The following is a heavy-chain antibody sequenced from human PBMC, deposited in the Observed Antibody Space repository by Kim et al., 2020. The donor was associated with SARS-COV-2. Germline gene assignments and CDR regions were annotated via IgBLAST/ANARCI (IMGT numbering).Heavy chain of an antibody. D-gene: IGHD2-21*02. CDR1: GYSFTSYW. Sequence: GESLKISCKGSGYSFTSYWIGWVRQMPGKGLEWMGIIYPGDSDTRYSPSFQGQVTISADKSISTAYLQWSSLKASDTAMYYCARRLALAYCGGDCSGPFDYWGQGTLVTVSS. J-gene: IGHJ4*02. V-gene: IGHV5-51*01. CDR2: IYPGDSDT. CDR3: ARRLALAYCGGDCSGPFDY.